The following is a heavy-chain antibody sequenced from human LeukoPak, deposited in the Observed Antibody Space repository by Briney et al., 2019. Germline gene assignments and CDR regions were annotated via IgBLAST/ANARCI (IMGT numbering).Heavy chain of an antibody. J-gene: IGHJ4*02. CDR3: ARHPNYYDSSGYYKGFDC. CDR1: GFSFSTFV. D-gene: IGHD3-22*01. Sequence: PGGSLRLSCAASGFSFSTFVMHWVRQAPGKGLEWVASIKQDGSEKYYVDSVKGRFTISRDNAKNSLNLRMNSLRAEDTAVYYCARHPNYYDSSGYYKGFDCWGQGTLVTVSS. V-gene: IGHV3-7*03. CDR2: IKQDGSEK.